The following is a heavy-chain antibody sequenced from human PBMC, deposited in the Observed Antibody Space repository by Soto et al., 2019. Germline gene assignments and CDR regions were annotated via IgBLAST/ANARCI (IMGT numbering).Heavy chain of an antibody. CDR3: AREGASGSHIGY. CDR1: GGTFSSYA. V-gene: IGHV1-69*01. CDR2: IIPIFGTA. Sequence: QVQLVQSGAEVKKPGSSVKVSCKASGGTFSSYAISWVRQAPGQGREWMGGIIPIFGTANYAQKFQGRVTITADEATSTAYMELSSLRSEDTAVYYCAREGASGSHIGYWGQGTLVTVSS. D-gene: IGHD3-22*01. J-gene: IGHJ4*02.